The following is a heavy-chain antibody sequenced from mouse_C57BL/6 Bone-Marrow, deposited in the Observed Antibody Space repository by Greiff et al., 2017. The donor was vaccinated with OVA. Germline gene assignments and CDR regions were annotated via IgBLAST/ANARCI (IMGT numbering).Heavy chain of an antibody. J-gene: IGHJ2*01. V-gene: IGHV8-12*01. CDR2: IYWDDDK. CDR3: ARRPLLITTVVAKVYFDY. Sequence: QVTLKESGPGILQSSQTLSLTCSFSGFSLSTSGMGVSWIRQPSGKGLEWLAHIYWDDDKRYNPSLKSRPTISKDTSRNQIFLKITSVDTADTATYYCARRPLLITTVVAKVYFDYWGQGTTLTVSS. CDR1: GFSLSTSGMG. D-gene: IGHD1-1*01.